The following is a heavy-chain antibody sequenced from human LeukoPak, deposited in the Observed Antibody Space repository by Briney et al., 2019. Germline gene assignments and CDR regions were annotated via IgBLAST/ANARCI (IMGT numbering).Heavy chain of an antibody. CDR1: GFTFSSYG. CDR3: ARELITMVRGVHNNIDY. D-gene: IGHD3-10*01. V-gene: IGHV3-48*01. Sequence: PGGSLRLSCAASGFTFSSYGMSWVRQAPGKGLEWVSYISSSSSTIYYADSVKGRFTISRDNAKNSLYLQMNSLRAEDTAVYYCARELITMVRGVHNNIDYWGQGTLVTVSS. CDR2: ISSSSSTI. J-gene: IGHJ4*02.